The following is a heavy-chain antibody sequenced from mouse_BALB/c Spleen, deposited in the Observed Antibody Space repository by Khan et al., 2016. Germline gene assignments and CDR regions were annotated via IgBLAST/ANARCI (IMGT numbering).Heavy chain of an antibody. Sequence: QVQLKQSGPGLVAPSQSLSITCTVSGFSIIAYGVNWVRQPPGKGLEWLGMIWGDGSTDYNSALKSRLNITKDNSKSQVFLKMNRQQTDDTAKYYCARDGWGYYAMDYWGQGTSVTVSS. CDR1: GFSIIAYG. V-gene: IGHV2-6-7*01. CDR3: ARDGWGYYAMDY. CDR2: IWGDGST. J-gene: IGHJ4*01. D-gene: IGHD2-2*01.